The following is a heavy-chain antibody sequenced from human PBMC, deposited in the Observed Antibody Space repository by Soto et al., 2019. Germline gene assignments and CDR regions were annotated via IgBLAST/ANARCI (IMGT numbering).Heavy chain of an antibody. Sequence: QVQRVQSGAELKKPGSSVNVSCAASGGTFKTYTINWVRQAPGQGLEWIGQIIPMYDSANYAQRFQGRVTISADTSTNIASMELSGLRSEDTALYYCATWRTYSGSYCFDYGGQGTLVSVSS. V-gene: IGHV1-69*06. D-gene: IGHD1-26*01. CDR3: ATWRTYSGSYCFDY. CDR1: GGTFKTYT. J-gene: IGHJ4*02. CDR2: IIPMYDSA.